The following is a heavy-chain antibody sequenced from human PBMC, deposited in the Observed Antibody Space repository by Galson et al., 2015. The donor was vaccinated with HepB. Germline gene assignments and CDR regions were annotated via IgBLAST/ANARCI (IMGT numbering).Heavy chain of an antibody. CDR2: ISANSGDT. CDR1: GYKFTDNG. CDR3: ARDRSHSLNY. J-gene: IGHJ4*02. V-gene: IGHV1-18*04. D-gene: IGHD3-16*02. Sequence: SVRVSCKASGYKFTDNGISWVRQAPGQGLEWLGRISANSGDTKYIQRLQGRFTMTRDTSTSTAYMELKRLRSDDTAVYYCARDRSHSLNYWGQVTLVTVSS.